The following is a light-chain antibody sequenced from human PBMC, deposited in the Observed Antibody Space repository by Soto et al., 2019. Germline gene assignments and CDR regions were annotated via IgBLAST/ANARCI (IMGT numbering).Light chain of an antibody. J-gene: IGKJ1*01. CDR1: QSLSSDY. CDR2: GVS. CDR3: QQYSSSTWT. Sequence: EIVFMQSPGTLSLSPGARATLSCRASQSLSSDYLAWYPRTHGQAPRLLMYGVSSRDTGIPDRFSSSGAGAEFTLTISRLEPDDVEVDYCQQYSSSTWTFGQGTKVDIK. V-gene: IGKV3-20*01.